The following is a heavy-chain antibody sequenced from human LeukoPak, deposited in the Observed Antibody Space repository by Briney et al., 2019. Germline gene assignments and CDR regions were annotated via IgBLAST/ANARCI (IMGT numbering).Heavy chain of an antibody. CDR1: GLPVRPSS. V-gene: IGHV3-23*01. D-gene: IGHD2-15*01. J-gene: IGHJ3*02. CDR3: ALYCSGGSCYSIGGAFDI. Sequence: GGSLRLSCAASGLPVRPSSMSWVRQAPGKGLEWVSAISRSGTDTYYADSVKGRFTISRDNSRNTLYLQMNSLRAEDTAVYFCALYCSGGSCYSIGGAFDIWGQGTLVTVSS. CDR2: ISRSGTDT.